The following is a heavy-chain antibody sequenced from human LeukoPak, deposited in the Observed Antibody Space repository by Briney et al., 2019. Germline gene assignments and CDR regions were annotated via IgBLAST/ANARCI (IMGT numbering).Heavy chain of an antibody. V-gene: IGHV1-2*02. CDR2: ISPNSGGT. Sequence: ASVKVSCKASGYTFTGYYMLWVRQAPGQGLEWMGWISPNSGGTNYAQKFQGRVTMTRDTSISTAYMELSRLRSDDTAVYYCASSLIVVVPAAISYWGQGTLVTVSS. CDR1: GYTFTGYY. CDR3: ASSLIVVVPAAISY. J-gene: IGHJ4*02. D-gene: IGHD2-2*01.